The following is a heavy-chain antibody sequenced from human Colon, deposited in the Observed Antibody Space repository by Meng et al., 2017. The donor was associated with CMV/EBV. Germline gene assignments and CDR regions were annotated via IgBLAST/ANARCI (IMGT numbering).Heavy chain of an antibody. CDR3: ATNSSGWFGYFDP. V-gene: IGHV4-34*01. CDR1: GGSFSGYY. CDR2: INHSGNT. Sequence: CAVDGGSFSGYYWSWVRQPPGKGLEWIGEINHSGNTNYNPSLKSRVTISVDTSKNQFSLHLNSVTAADTAVYYCATNSSGWFGYFDPWGQGTLVTVSS. J-gene: IGHJ5*02. D-gene: IGHD6-19*01.